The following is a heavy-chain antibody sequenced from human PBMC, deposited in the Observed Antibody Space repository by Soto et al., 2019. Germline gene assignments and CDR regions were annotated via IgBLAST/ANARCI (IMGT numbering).Heavy chain of an antibody. Sequence: PSEALSVTCTVSGGSSSSRNDYCFWMRQPPWNVLEWIGSIYYSGSTYYNPSIKSRVTICVDTSKNQFSLKLSSVTAADTAVYYCARQGDYGDYVNNYYYYGMDVWGQGTTGTV. CDR2: IYYSGST. CDR1: GGSSSSRNDY. CDR3: ARQGDYGDYVNNYYYYGMDV. V-gene: IGHV4-39*01. D-gene: IGHD4-17*01. J-gene: IGHJ6*02.